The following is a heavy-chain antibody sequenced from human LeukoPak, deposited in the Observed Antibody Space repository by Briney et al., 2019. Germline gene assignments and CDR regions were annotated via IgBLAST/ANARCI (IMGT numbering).Heavy chain of an antibody. CDR2: IYSGGST. CDR3: ARGRPGYYYGMDV. V-gene: IGHV3-53*01. Sequence: GGSLRLSCAASGFTVSSNYMSWVRQAPGKGLEWVSVIYSGGSTYYADSVKGRFTISGDNSKNTLYLQMNSLRAEDTAVYYCARGRPGYYYGMDVWGQGTTVTVSS. CDR1: GFTVSSNY. J-gene: IGHJ6*02.